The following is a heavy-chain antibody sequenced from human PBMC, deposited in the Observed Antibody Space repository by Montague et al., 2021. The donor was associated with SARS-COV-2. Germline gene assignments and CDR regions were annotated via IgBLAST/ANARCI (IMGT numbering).Heavy chain of an antibody. CDR3: ARDISGTSDF. CDR2: INGDGRET. V-gene: IGHV3-74*01. J-gene: IGHJ4*02. Sequence: SLRLSCAASGFTFNGYWMHWVRQAPRKGMVWPSHINGDGRETKYADSVKGRITIPSDNAKNAVYLQMNSLGAEDTGVYYDARDISGTSDFWGQGTLVTVSS. CDR1: GFTFNGYW. D-gene: IGHD1-7*01.